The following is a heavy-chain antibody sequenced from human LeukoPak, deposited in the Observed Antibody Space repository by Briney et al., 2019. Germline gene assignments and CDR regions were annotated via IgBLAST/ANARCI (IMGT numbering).Heavy chain of an antibody. J-gene: IGHJ4*02. Sequence: GGSLRLSCAASGFTFSTYWMSWVRQAPGKGPEWVANIKEDGSETYYVGSLRGRFTISRDNVKNSLYLQINSLRVEDTAVYYCGRDSFETDIDYWGQGTLVTVSS. D-gene: IGHD1-14*01. CDR1: GFTFSTYW. CDR3: GRDSFETDIDY. V-gene: IGHV3-7*01. CDR2: IKEDGSET.